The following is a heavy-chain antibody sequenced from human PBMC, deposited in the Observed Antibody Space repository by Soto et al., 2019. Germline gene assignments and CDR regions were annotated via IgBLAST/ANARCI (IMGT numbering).Heavy chain of an antibody. Sequence: QVQLVESGGGVVQPGRSLRLSGVASGFTSSGYVMPGVRQAPGKGREWVAVISYEGSNKHYADSVKGRFTSARDNSKNTLYPQMNSLRGQDTAVYSCARGDTYYGMDVWGQGTTVTVSS. CDR1: GFTSSGYV. CDR2: ISYEGSNK. J-gene: IGHJ6*01. CDR3: ARGDTYYGMDV. V-gene: IGHV3-30*04.